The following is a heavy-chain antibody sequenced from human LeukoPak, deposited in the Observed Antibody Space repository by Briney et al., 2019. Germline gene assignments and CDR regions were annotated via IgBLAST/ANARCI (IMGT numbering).Heavy chain of an antibody. CDR1: GGSISSGGYS. Sequence: SQTLSLTCAVSGGSISSGGYSWSWIRRPPGKGLEWIGYIYHSGSTYYNPSLKSRVTISVDRSKNQFSLKLSSVTAADTAVYYCASVDTAMVNDYWGQGTLVTVSS. J-gene: IGHJ4*02. D-gene: IGHD5-18*01. CDR2: IYHSGST. CDR3: ASVDTAMVNDY. V-gene: IGHV4-30-2*01.